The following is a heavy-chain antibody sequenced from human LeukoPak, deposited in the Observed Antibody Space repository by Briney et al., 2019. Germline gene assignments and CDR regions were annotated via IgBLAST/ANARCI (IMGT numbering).Heavy chain of an antibody. D-gene: IGHD2-15*01. J-gene: IGHJ5*02. CDR1: GGSISSSSYY. V-gene: IGHV4-39*01. CDR2: IYYSGST. Sequence: SETLSLTCTVSGGSISSSSYYWGWIRQPPGKGLEWIGSIYYSGSTYYNPSLKSRVTISIDTSKNQFSLKLSSVTAADTAVYYCARGDIVVVVAASDYWFDPWGQGTLVTVSS. CDR3: ARGDIVVVVAASDYWFDP.